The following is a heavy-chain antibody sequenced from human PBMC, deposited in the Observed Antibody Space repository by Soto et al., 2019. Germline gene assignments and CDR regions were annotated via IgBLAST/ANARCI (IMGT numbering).Heavy chain of an antibody. D-gene: IGHD6-13*01. CDR1: GFTFDDYA. CDR3: AKDRDVSSSWYLLCAFDI. J-gene: IGHJ3*02. Sequence: EVQLVESGGGLVQPGRSLRLSCAASGFTFDDYAMHWVRQAPGKGLEWVSGISWNSGSIGYADSVKGRFTISRDNAKNSLYLQMNSLRAEDTALYYCAKDRDVSSSWYLLCAFDIWGQGTMVTVSS. CDR2: ISWNSGSI. V-gene: IGHV3-9*01.